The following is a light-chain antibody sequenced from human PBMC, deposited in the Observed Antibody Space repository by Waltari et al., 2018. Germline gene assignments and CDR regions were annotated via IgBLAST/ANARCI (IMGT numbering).Light chain of an antibody. Sequence: DIVMTQSPDSLAVSLGERATINCKSSQSVLYSSNNKDYLTWYQQKQGQPPKLLIYLASTRESVVPDRFSGSGSGTDFTLTISSLQAEDVAVYYCQHYDSTPRTFGGGTKVDIK. CDR1: QSVLYSSNNKDY. V-gene: IGKV4-1*01. CDR2: LAS. CDR3: QHYDSTPRT. J-gene: IGKJ4*01.